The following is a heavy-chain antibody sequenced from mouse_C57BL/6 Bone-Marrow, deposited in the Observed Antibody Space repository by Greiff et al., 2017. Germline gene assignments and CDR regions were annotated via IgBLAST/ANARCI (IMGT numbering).Heavy chain of an antibody. CDR1: GYTFTSYW. CDR3: AINLDRAYYSNYEGDY. Sequence: QVQLKQPGAELVRPGSSVKVSCKASGYTFTSYWMHWVKQRPGQGLEWIGRIHPSDSDTNYNQKFKGKATLTVDKSSSTPYMQLSSLTSEDSAVYYCAINLDRAYYSNYEGDYWGQGTTLTVSS. CDR2: IHPSDSDT. D-gene: IGHD2-5*01. V-gene: IGHV1-74*01. J-gene: IGHJ2*01.